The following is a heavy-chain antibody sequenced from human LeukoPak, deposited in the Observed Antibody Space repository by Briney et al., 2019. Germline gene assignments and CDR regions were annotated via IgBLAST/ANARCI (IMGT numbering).Heavy chain of an antibody. V-gene: IGHV1-18*01. D-gene: IGHD4/OR15-4a*01. Sequence: ASVKVSCKASGYTFTSSGIGWVRQAPGQGLEWMGWINVYNGNTNYAQKFQGRVTVTTDTSTTTAYMELTSLRSDDTAVYYCARDWDYRGTDVWGQGTTVTVSS. CDR2: INVYNGNT. CDR3: ARDWDYRGTDV. CDR1: GYTFTSSG. J-gene: IGHJ6*02.